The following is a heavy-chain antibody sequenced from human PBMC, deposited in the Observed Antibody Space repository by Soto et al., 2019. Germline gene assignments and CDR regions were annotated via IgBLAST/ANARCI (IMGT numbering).Heavy chain of an antibody. J-gene: IGHJ6*02. CDR1: GGTFSSYA. CDR3: ARLNSSGYRYYYYGMDV. Sequence: ASVKVSCKASGGTFSSYAISWVRQAPGQGLEWMGGIIPIFGTANYAQKFQGRVTITADESTSTAYMELSSLRSEDTAVYYCARLNSSGYRYYYYGMDVWGQGTTVTVSS. V-gene: IGHV1-69*13. D-gene: IGHD3-22*01. CDR2: IIPIFGTA.